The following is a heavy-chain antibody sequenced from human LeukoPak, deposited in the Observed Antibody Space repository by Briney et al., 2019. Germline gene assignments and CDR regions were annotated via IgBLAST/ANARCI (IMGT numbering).Heavy chain of an antibody. CDR1: GGSINIAGHY. Sequence: SETLSLTCTVSGGSINIAGHYWSWIRQHPGKGLEWIGNIHYSGNTYDNPSLKSRAIISVDTSKNQFSLRLTSVTAADTAVYYGARVSTTYRGVINWFDSWGPGTLVTVSS. J-gene: IGHJ5*01. V-gene: IGHV4-31*03. D-gene: IGHD3-10*01. CDR2: IHYSGNT. CDR3: ARVSTTYRGVINWFDS.